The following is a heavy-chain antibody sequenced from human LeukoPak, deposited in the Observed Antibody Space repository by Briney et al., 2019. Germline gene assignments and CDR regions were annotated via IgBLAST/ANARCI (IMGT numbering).Heavy chain of an antibody. V-gene: IGHV3-9*01. CDR1: GFTFDDYA. D-gene: IGHD6-25*01. CDR2: ISWNRGSI. CDR3: ARDGQRLAPYAMDV. Sequence: QTGGSLRLSCAASGFTFDDYAMNWVRQAPGKGLEWVSGISWNRGSIGYADSVKGRFTISRDNAKNSLYLQMNSLRVEDTAVYYCARDGQRLAPYAMDVWGQGTTITVSS. J-gene: IGHJ6*02.